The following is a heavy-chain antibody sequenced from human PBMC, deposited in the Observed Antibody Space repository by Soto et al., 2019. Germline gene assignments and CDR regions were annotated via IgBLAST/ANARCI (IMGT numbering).Heavy chain of an antibody. CDR2: INPNGGGT. D-gene: IGHD3-10*01. CDR3: ARWYYYGSGDPPAGGMDV. V-gene: IGHV1-2*04. J-gene: IGHJ6*02. Sequence: QVQLVQSGAEVKKPGASVKVSCKASGYTFTGYYMHWVRQAPGQGLEWMGWINPNGGGTNYAQKFQGWVTMTRDTSISTAYMELSRLRSDDTAVYYCARWYYYGSGDPPAGGMDVWGQGTTVTVSS. CDR1: GYTFTGYY.